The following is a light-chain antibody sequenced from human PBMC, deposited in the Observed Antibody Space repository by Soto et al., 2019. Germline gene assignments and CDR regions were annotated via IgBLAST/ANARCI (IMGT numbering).Light chain of an antibody. CDR2: EVT. Sequence: QSTLTQPPSASVCAEPAVTISCAGTSSDVGGYNHVSSDQHHPGKAPQLMIFEVTKRPSGVPDRFSASKSGNTASLTVSGLRAEDEADYYCSSYADGNTFYVLGTGTKVTVL. CDR3: SSYADGNTFYV. V-gene: IGLV2-8*01. J-gene: IGLJ1*01. CDR1: SSDVGGYNH.